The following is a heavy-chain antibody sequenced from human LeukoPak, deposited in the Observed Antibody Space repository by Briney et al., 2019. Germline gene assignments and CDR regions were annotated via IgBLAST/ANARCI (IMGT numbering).Heavy chain of an antibody. V-gene: IGHV3-30*18. CDR3: AKDPGGRYFDWLFDY. CDR2: ISYDGSNK. D-gene: IGHD3-9*01. CDR1: GFTFSSYG. J-gene: IGHJ4*02. Sequence: GGSLRLSCAASGFTFSSYGMHWIRQAPGKGLEWVAVISYDGSNKYYADSVKGRFTISRDNSKNTLYLQMNSLRAEDTAVYYCAKDPGGRYFDWLFDYWGQGTLVTVSS.